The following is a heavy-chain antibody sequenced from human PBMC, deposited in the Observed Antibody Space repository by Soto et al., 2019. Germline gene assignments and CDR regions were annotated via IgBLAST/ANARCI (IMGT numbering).Heavy chain of an antibody. CDR3: ARGPSGDKVDY. D-gene: IGHD7-27*01. Sequence: SETLSLTCAVSGGSISSGGYSWSWIRQPPGKGLEWIGYIYHSGSTYYNPSLTSRVTISVDRSNNQFSLKLSSVSAADTAVYYCARGPSGDKVDYWGQGTLVTVSS. CDR1: GGSISSGGYS. CDR2: IYHSGST. J-gene: IGHJ4*02. V-gene: IGHV4-30-2*01.